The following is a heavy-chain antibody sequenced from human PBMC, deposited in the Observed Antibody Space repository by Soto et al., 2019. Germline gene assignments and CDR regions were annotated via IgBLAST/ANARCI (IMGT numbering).Heavy chain of an antibody. CDR1: GYTFTVYY. CDR3: ARGYYYDSSGPILGWFDP. J-gene: IGHJ5*02. V-gene: IGHV1-2*04. D-gene: IGHD3-22*01. CDR2: INPNSGGT. Sequence: SVKVSCKASGYTFTVYYMHWVRQAPGQGLEWMGWINPNSGGTNYAQKFQGWVTMTRDTSISTAYMELSRLRSDDTAVYYCARGYYYDSSGPILGWFDPWGQGTLVTVS.